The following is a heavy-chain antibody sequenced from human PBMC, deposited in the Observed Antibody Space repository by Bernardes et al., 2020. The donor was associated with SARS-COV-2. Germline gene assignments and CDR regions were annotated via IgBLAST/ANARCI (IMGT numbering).Heavy chain of an antibody. Sequence: ASVQVSCKASGYTFTGYYMHWVRQAPGQGLEGMGWINPNSGGTNYAQKFQGRVTMTRDTSNSTAYMELSRLRTDDTAVYYCERTDWLLYGPEDGMDVWGQGTTVTVSS. CDR3: ERTDWLLYGPEDGMDV. D-gene: IGHD3-9*01. J-gene: IGHJ6*02. V-gene: IGHV1-2*02. CDR2: INPNSGGT. CDR1: GYTFTGYY.